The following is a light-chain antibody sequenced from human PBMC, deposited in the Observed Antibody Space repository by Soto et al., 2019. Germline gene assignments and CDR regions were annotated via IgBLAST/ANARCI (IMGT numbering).Light chain of an antibody. Sequence: EIVMTQSPATLSVSPRERATLSCRASQSVSDNVAWYLQKPGQAPRLLIYAASTRATDIPARFSGSGSGTEFTLTISNLQCEDVALYYCQQYGRSPWTFAQGTKVDIK. CDR1: QSVSDN. J-gene: IGKJ1*01. V-gene: IGKV3-15*01. CDR2: AAS. CDR3: QQYGRSPWT.